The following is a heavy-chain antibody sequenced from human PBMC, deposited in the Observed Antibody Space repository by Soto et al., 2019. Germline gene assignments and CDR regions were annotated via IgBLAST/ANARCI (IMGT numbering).Heavy chain of an antibody. Sequence: SETLSLTCAVYGGSFSAYYWSWIRQPPGKGLEWIGEINHSGGTSYNPSLKSRVTISVDTSKSQFSLKLSSVTAADTAVYFCAREGGESSDGLYYFDSWGQGSLVTVSS. CDR3: AREGGESSDGLYYFDS. V-gene: IGHV4-34*01. D-gene: IGHD3-16*01. CDR2: INHSGGT. J-gene: IGHJ4*02. CDR1: GGSFSAYY.